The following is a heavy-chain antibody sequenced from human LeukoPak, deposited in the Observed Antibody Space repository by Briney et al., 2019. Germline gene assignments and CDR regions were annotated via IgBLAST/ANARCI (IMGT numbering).Heavy chain of an antibody. D-gene: IGHD5-12*01. CDR1: GGSISSSSYY. CDR3: ARGGYSGYDYAFDY. CDR2: IYYSGST. Sequence: SETLSLTCTVSGGSISSSSYYWGWIRHPPGKGLEWMGSIYYSGSTYYNPSLNSRVTISVDTSKNQSSLKLSSVTAADTAVYYCARGGYSGYDYAFDYWGQGTLVTVSS. J-gene: IGHJ4*02. V-gene: IGHV4-39*01.